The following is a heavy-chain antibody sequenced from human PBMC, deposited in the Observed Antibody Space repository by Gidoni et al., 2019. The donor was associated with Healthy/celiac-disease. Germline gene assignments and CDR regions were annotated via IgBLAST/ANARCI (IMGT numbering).Heavy chain of an antibody. J-gene: IGHJ4*02. D-gene: IGHD6-13*01. CDR3: ASSSSWYRNFDY. Sequence: QVQLPESGPGLVKPSETLSLTCTVSGGSISSYYWSWIRQPPGKGLEWIGYIYYSGSTNYNPSLKSRVTISVDTSKNQFSLKLSSVTAADTAVYYCASSSSWYRNFDYWGQGTLVTVSS. CDR2: IYYSGST. CDR1: GGSISSYY. V-gene: IGHV4-59*01.